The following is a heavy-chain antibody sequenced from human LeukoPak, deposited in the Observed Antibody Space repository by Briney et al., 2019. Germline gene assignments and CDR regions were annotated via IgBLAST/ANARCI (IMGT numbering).Heavy chain of an antibody. V-gene: IGHV7-4-1*02. J-gene: IGHJ4*02. CDR2: INTNTGNP. D-gene: IGHD6-19*01. CDR1: GYPFTTYG. Sequence: ASVKVSCTASGYPFTTYGISWVRQAPGQGLEWMGWINTNTGNPTYAQGFTGRFVFSLDTSVSTAYLQISSLKAEDTAVYYCARDIKFWRSGWYGVPFDYWGQGTLVTVSS. CDR3: ARDIKFWRSGWYGVPFDY.